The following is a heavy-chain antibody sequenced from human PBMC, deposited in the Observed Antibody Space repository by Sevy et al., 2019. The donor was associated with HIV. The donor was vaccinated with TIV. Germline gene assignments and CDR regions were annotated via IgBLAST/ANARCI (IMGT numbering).Heavy chain of an antibody. CDR2: ISDSGSNT. CDR3: AKDRYCSAGNCPLDY. Sequence: GGSLRLSCTASGITLSTYAMKWVRQAPGKGLEWVSGISDSGSNTYYADSVKGRFTISRDNTKNTVSLQMNSLRAEDTAVHYCAKDRYCSAGNCPLDYWGQGTLVTVSS. D-gene: IGHD2-15*01. CDR1: GITLSTYA. V-gene: IGHV3-23*01. J-gene: IGHJ4*02.